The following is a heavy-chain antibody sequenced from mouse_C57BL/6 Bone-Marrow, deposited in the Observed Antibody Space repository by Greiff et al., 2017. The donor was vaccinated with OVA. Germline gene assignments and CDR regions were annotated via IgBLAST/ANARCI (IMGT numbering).Heavy chain of an antibody. CDR3: AREEVIYYYGSRYFDV. CDR2: IYPSDSET. CDR1: GYTFTSYW. J-gene: IGHJ1*03. V-gene: IGHV1-61*01. D-gene: IGHD1-1*01. Sequence: QVQLQQPGAELVRPGSSVKLSCKASGYTFTSYWMDWVKQRPGQGLEWIGNIYPSDSETHYNQKFKDKATLTVDKSSSTAYMQLSSLTSEDSAVYYCAREEVIYYYGSRYFDVWGTGTTVTVSS.